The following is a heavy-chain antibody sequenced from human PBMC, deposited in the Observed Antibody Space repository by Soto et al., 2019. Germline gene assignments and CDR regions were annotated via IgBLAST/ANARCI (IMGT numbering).Heavy chain of an antibody. Sequence: GGSLILSCAASGFTFSSYAMHWVRQAPGKGLEWVAVISDDGSNKYYADSVKGRFTISRDNSKNTLYLQMNSLRAEDTAVYYCARGRYYDFWSGYYSTAEWFDPWGQGTLVTVSS. D-gene: IGHD3-3*01. CDR2: ISDDGSNK. CDR3: ARGRYYDFWSGYYSTAEWFDP. CDR1: GFTFSSYA. J-gene: IGHJ5*02. V-gene: IGHV3-30-3*01.